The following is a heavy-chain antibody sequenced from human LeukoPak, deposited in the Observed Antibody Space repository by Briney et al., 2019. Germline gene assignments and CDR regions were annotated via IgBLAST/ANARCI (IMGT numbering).Heavy chain of an antibody. CDR2: IYYSGST. CDR1: GGSISSYY. J-gene: IGHJ6*03. D-gene: IGHD5-24*01. V-gene: IGHV4-59*01. CDR3: ARVDGASYYYYMDV. Sequence: SETLSLTCTVSGGSISSYYWSWIRQPPGKGLEWIGYIYYSGSTNYNPSLKSRVTISVDTSKNQFSLKLSSVTAADTAVYYCARVDGASYYYYMDVWGKGTTVTVSS.